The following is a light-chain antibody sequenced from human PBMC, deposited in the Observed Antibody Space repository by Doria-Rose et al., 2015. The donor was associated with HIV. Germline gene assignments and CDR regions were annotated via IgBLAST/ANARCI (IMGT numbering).Light chain of an antibody. Sequence: TAPKLMIYDVSHRPSGVSNRFSGSKSGDTASLIISGLQAEDEADYYCNSYTTSSTHNYVFGTGTKVTVL. CDR2: DVS. J-gene: IGLJ1*01. V-gene: IGLV2-14*03. CDR3: NSYTTSSTHNYV.